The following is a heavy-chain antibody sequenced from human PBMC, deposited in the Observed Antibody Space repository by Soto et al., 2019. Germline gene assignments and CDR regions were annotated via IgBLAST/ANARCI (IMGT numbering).Heavy chain of an antibody. V-gene: IGHV3-23*01. D-gene: IGHD1-26*01. CDR3: AKDRWELLGYFDY. J-gene: IGHJ4*02. CDR1: GFTFSSYA. CDR2: ISGSGGST. Sequence: EVQLLESGGGLVQPGGSLRLSCAASGFTFSSYAMSWVRQAPGKGLEWVSAISGSGGSTYYADAVKGRFTISRDNSKNTLYLQMNSLRAEDTAVYYCAKDRWELLGYFDYWGQGTLVTVSS.